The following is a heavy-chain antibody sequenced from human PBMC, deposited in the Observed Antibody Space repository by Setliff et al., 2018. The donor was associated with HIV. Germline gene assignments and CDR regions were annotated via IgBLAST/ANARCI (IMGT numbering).Heavy chain of an antibody. CDR2: IFYSGST. V-gene: IGHV4-59*12. D-gene: IGHD3-3*01. CDR1: GGSISSYY. Sequence: SETLSLTCTVSGGSISSYYWSWIRQPPGEGLEWIGYIFYSGSTNYNPSLKSRVTMSVDTSKNQFSLKLSSVTAADTAVYYCARDGFWSGYIDYWGQGTLVTVSS. J-gene: IGHJ4*02. CDR3: ARDGFWSGYIDY.